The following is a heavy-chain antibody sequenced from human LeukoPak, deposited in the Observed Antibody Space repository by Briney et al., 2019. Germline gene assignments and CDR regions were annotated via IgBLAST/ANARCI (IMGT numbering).Heavy chain of an antibody. CDR3: ARSPVLGYCSGGSCYSQGYYYYYGMDV. D-gene: IGHD2-15*01. J-gene: IGHJ6*02. CDR2: INHSGST. Sequence: SETLSLNCAVYGGSFSGYYWSWIRQPPGKGLEWIGEINHSGSTNYNPSLKSRVTISVDTSKNQFSLKLSSVTAADTAVYYCARSPVLGYCSGGSCYSQGYYYYYGMDVWGQGTTVTVSS. CDR1: GGSFSGYY. V-gene: IGHV4-34*01.